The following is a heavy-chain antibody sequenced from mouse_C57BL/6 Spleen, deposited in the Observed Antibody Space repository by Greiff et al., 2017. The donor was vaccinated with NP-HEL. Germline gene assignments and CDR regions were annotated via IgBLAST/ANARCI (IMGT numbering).Heavy chain of an antibody. Sequence: SGPELVKPGASVKISCKASGYAFSSSWMNWVKQRPGKGLEWIGRIYPGDGDTNYNGKFKGKATLTADKSSSTAYMQLSSLTSEDSAVYFCARNYGSSSYYFDYWGQGTTLTVSS. CDR3: ARNYGSSSYYFDY. D-gene: IGHD1-1*01. CDR1: GYAFSSSW. CDR2: IYPGDGDT. V-gene: IGHV1-82*01. J-gene: IGHJ2*01.